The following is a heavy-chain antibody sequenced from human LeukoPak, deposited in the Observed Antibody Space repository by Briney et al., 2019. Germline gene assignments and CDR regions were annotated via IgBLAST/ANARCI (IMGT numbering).Heavy chain of an antibody. CDR2: IYENGGTT. J-gene: IGHJ4*02. CDR3: AKDFRIGYSAHFDY. V-gene: IGHV3-23*01. D-gene: IGHD2-21*01. Sequence: GGSVRLSCVGSGVTFRSHAISWVRQAPDKGLEFVLCIYENGGTTYYADSVKGRFSISRDNSKNTLYLQMDSLRGEDTAVYYCAKDFRIGYSAHFDYWGQGALVTVSS. CDR1: GVTFRSHA.